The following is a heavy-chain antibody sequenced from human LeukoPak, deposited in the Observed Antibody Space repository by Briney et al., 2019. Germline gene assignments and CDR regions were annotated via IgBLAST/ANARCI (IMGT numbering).Heavy chain of an antibody. CDR1: GFTFSSYG. CDR2: TWYDGSNK. D-gene: IGHD3-10*01. Sequence: GRSLRLSCAASGFTFSSYGMHWVRQAPGKGLEWVAVTWYDGSNKYYADSVKGRFTISRDNSKNTLYLQMNSLRAEDTAVYYCARASPGGGYDAFDIWGQGTMVTVSS. CDR3: ARASPGGGYDAFDI. J-gene: IGHJ3*02. V-gene: IGHV3-33*01.